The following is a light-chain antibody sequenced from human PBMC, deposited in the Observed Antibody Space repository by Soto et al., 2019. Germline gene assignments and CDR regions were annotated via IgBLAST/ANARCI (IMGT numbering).Light chain of an antibody. CDR2: AAS. CDR3: QEYDRAPWT. V-gene: IGKV1-27*01. CDR1: QGISNY. J-gene: IGKJ1*01. Sequence: DIQMTQSPSSLSASVRDRVTITCRASQGISNYLAWYQQKPGKGPKLLIYAASTLQSGVLSRFSGSGSGKVFALTLSSLQPEDVASYSGQEYDRAPWTFGQGTKVEIK.